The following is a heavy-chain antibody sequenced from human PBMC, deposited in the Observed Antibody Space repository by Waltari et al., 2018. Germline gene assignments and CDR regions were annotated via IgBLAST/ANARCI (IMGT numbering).Heavy chain of an antibody. CDR3: ARGAAPGYFDY. D-gene: IGHD6-25*01. V-gene: IGHV3-33*01. CDR2: LWYDGSNE. Sequence: QVQLVESGGGVVQPGGSLRLSCVASGFTFSDYAMHWVRPAPGKGLEWVAVLWYDGSNEKYGDSVRGRFTISRDNSKNTVYLQMSSLRADDTAIYYCARGAAPGYFDYWGQGTLVTVSS. J-gene: IGHJ4*02. CDR1: GFTFSDYA.